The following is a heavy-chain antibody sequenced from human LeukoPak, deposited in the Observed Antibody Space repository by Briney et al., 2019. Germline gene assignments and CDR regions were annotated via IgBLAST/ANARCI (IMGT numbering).Heavy chain of an antibody. V-gene: IGHV3-11*01. CDR1: GFTFSDFY. D-gene: IGHD3-16*01. CDR3: AASLRFPGWFDP. J-gene: IGHJ5*02. Sequence: SGGSLRPSCAASGFTFSDFYMSWLRQAPGKGLEWVSYISSSGSTIYYADSVKGRFTISRDNAKNSLYLQMNSLRAEDTAVFYCAASLRFPGWFDPWGQGALVTVSS. CDR2: ISSSGSTI.